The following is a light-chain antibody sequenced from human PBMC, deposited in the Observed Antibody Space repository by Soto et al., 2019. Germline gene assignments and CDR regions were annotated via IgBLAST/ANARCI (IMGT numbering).Light chain of an antibody. V-gene: IGKV3-15*01. CDR2: GAS. CDR1: QTFTRS. J-gene: IGKJ1*01. CDR3: QQYNSYSRT. Sequence: EIVLTQSPSTLSLSLWDRATLTCGASQTFTRSMAWYQQKPGQAPKLLIYGASTRDSGIPARFSGSRSGTEFTLTISSLQSEDFATYYCQQYNSYSRTFGQGTKVDIK.